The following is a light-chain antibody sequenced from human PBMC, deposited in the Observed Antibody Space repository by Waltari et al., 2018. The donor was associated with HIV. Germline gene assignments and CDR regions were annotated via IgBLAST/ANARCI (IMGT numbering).Light chain of an antibody. Sequence: SYVFTQAPSISVAPGQTATIPRGNIGRNSVQWYRQKPGRATLLVVLDEVDRSSGIPARFSGARSGERATLTISGVEAGDEADYYCQVWDRGYKEAVFGGGT. CDR3: QVWDRGYKEAV. V-gene: IGLV3-21*02. CDR1: NIGRNS. J-gene: IGLJ2*01. CDR2: DEV.